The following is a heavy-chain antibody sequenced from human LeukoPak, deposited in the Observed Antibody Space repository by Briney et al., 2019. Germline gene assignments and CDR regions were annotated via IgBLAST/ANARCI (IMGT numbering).Heavy chain of an antibody. J-gene: IGHJ5*02. Sequence: PSETLSLTCAVYGGSFSGYYWSWIRQPPGKGLEWIGEINHSGSTNYNPSLKSRVTISVDTSKNQFSLKLSSVTAADTAVYYCARHVVGPYYYGSGSPRNQYYWFDPWGQGTLVTVSS. D-gene: IGHD3-10*01. CDR1: GGSFSGYY. CDR2: INHSGST. V-gene: IGHV4-34*01. CDR3: ARHVVGPYYYGSGSPRNQYYWFDP.